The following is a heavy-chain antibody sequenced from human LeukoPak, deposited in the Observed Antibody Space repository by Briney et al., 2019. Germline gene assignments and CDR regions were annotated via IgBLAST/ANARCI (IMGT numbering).Heavy chain of an antibody. J-gene: IGHJ4*02. D-gene: IGHD6-6*01. CDR2: IWYDGSNK. Sequence: PGGSLRLSCAASGFTFSSYGMHWVRQAPGKGLEWVALIWYDGSNKYYADSVKGRFTISRDNSKNTLYLQMNSLRAEDSAVYYCARDPEYSSSSVDYWGQGTLVTVSS. V-gene: IGHV3-33*01. CDR3: ARDPEYSSSSVDY. CDR1: GFTFSSYG.